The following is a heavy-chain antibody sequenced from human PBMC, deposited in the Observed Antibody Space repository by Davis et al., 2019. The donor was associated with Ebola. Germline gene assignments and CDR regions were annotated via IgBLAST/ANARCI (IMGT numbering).Heavy chain of an antibody. CDR3: ARGAQQPGAADY. J-gene: IGHJ4*02. V-gene: IGHV1-8*01. CDR2: MNPNSNNT. CDR1: GYTFTSYD. Sequence: AASVKVSCKASGYTFTSYDINWVRQATGQGPEWMGWMNPNSNNTGYAQKFQGRVTMPRNTSISTVYMELSSLRSEDTAVYYCARGAQQPGAADYWGQGTLVTVSS. D-gene: IGHD6-13*01.